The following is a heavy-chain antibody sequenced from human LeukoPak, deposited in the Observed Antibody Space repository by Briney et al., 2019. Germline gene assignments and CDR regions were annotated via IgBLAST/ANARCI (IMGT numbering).Heavy chain of an antibody. D-gene: IGHD4-11*01. CDR1: GYTFTNYG. Sequence: ASVNVSCKASGYTFTNYGISWVRQATGQGLERMGWVSAYNDNTNYAQKVQGRVTMTSDTSTSTAYMELRSLTSDDTAVYYCARDYYSDYVFDYWGQGTLVTVSS. CDR2: VSAYNDNT. V-gene: IGHV1-18*01. J-gene: IGHJ4*02. CDR3: ARDYYSDYVFDY.